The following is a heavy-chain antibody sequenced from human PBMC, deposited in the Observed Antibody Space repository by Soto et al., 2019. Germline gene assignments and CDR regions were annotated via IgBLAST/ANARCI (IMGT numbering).Heavy chain of an antibody. Sequence: SETLSLTCTVSGASITFGGYSWSWIRQTPGKGLEWIGYINHLETTFYNPSFESRLTLSIDRAKNQFSLKLHSMSAADRAVYFCARGGGSDSFDYWGQGXLVTVSS. J-gene: IGHJ4*02. V-gene: IGHV4-30-2*01. D-gene: IGHD1-26*01. CDR2: INHLETT. CDR1: GASITFGGYS. CDR3: ARGGGSDSFDY.